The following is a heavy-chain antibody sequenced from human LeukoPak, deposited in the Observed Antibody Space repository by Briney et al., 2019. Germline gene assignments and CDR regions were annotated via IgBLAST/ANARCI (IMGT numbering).Heavy chain of an antibody. CDR1: GFTFSSYA. V-gene: IGHV3-23*01. J-gene: IGHJ3*02. D-gene: IGHD6-19*01. CDR3: AKDIGSGWYRGIAFDI. Sequence: GGSLRLSCAASGFTFSSYAMSWVRQAPGKGLEWVSAISSSGGSTYYADSVKGRFTISRDSSKSTLYLQMNSLRAEDTAVYHCAKDIGSGWYRGIAFDIWGPGTMVTVS. CDR2: ISSSGGST.